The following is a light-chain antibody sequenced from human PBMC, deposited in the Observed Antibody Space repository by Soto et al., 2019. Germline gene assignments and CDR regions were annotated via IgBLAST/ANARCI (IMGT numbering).Light chain of an antibody. CDR3: QQYNSYSGIT. Sequence: DIQMTQSPSTLSASVGDRVTITCRASQSISSWLAWYQQKPGKAPKLLIYDASSLEGGVPSRFSGSGSGTEFTLTISSLQPDDFATYYCQQYNSYSGITFGQGTRLEIK. V-gene: IGKV1-5*01. CDR2: DAS. J-gene: IGKJ5*01. CDR1: QSISSW.